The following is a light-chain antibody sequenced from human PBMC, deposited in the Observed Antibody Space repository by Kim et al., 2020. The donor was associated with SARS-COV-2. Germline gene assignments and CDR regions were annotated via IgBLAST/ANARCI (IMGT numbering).Light chain of an antibody. CDR3: HQYYRAPRT. CDR1: ESGVCSWSKKNY. Sequence: GTMECESSESGVCSWSKKNYLAGYQQKPGQPPKLLIYWASTRETGVPDRFSGSGSGTDFTLTISNLQAEDVAVYYCHQYYRAPRTFGPGTKVDIK. J-gene: IGKJ3*01. V-gene: IGKV4-1*01. CDR2: WAS.